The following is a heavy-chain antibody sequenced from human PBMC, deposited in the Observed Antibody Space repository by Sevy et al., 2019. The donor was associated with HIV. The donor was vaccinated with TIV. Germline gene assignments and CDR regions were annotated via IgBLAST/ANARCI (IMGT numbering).Heavy chain of an antibody. CDR1: GFSISSGYY. D-gene: IGHD2-21*02. Sequence: SETLSLTCTVSGFSISSGYYWGWIRQSAEKGLEWIGNIYHSGRTYYKPSLKGRVTISVDTSKNQYSLKLITVTAADTAVYYCARASAGDRVDYYGMDVWGQGTTVTVSS. V-gene: IGHV4-38-2*02. CDR3: ARASAGDRVDYYGMDV. CDR2: IYHSGRT. J-gene: IGHJ6*02.